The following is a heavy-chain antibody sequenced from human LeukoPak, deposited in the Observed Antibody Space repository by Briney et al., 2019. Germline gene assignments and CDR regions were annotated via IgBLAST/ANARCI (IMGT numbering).Heavy chain of an antibody. J-gene: IGHJ6*03. CDR2: IRSSSSTV. CDR1: GFIISSYS. V-gene: IGHV3-48*04. CDR3: AKEYYYMDV. Sequence: PGGSLRLSCAASGFIISSYSMNWVRQAPGKGLEWISYIRSSSSTVDYADSVKGRFTLARDNAKNSLYLQMNSLRAEDTAVYYCAKEYYYMDVWGKGTKVTVSS.